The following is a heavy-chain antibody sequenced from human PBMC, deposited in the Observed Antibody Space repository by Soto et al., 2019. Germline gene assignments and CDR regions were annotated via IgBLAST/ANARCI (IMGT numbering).Heavy chain of an antibody. CDR2: IEHSGST. D-gene: IGHD4-17*01. Sequence: SGTLSLTCAVSGGSISSSNWWSWVRQPPGKGLEWIGEIEHSGSTNYNPSLKSRVTISVDKCKNQFSLELSSVTAADTAVYYCARVGTTVTTGHFDYWGQGTLVTVSS. CDR1: GGSISSSNW. CDR3: ARVGTTVTTGHFDY. J-gene: IGHJ4*02. V-gene: IGHV4-4*02.